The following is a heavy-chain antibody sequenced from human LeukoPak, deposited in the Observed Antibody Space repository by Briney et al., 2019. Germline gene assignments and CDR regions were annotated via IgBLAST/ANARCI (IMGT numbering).Heavy chain of an antibody. CDR3: ARAAQQQLVQNFDF. Sequence: SETLSLTCTVSGGSIDNYYWSWIRQPPGKGLEWIGYIYYSGSTNYHPSLKSRVTISVDTSKNQFSLKLTSVTAADTAVYYCARAAQQQLVQNFDFWGQGTLVTVSS. CDR1: GGSIDNYY. J-gene: IGHJ4*02. V-gene: IGHV4-59*01. CDR2: IYYSGST. D-gene: IGHD6-13*01.